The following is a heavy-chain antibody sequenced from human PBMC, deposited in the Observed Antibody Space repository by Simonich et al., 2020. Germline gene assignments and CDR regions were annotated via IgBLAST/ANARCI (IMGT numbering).Heavy chain of an antibody. D-gene: IGHD3-3*01. J-gene: IGHJ6*03. Sequence: QVQLVQSGAEVKKPGASVKVSCKASGYIFTGYYMHWVRQAPGQGLEWMSWINPNSCCTNIAQKFQGRVTMTRDTSISTAYMELSRLRSDDTAVYYCARGGVQYYYYYMDVWGKGTTVTVSS. V-gene: IGHV1-2*02. CDR3: ARGGVQYYYYYMDV. CDR1: GYIFTGYY. CDR2: INPNSCCT.